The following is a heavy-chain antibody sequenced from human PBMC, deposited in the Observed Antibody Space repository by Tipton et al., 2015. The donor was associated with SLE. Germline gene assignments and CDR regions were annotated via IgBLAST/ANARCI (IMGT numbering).Heavy chain of an antibody. CDR3: ARANGVVGGQVPYWYFEN. J-gene: IGHJ2*01. D-gene: IGHD1-26*01. V-gene: IGHV4-31*03. CDR1: GGSISSGGYY. Sequence: TLSLTCTVSGGSISSGGYYWTWIRQHPGKGPEWIGYISHSGSTKYNPSLKSRVIISDNTSKNRFSLQLSSVTAADAAVYFCARANGVVGGQVPYWYFENWGRGTLVTVSS. CDR2: ISHSGST.